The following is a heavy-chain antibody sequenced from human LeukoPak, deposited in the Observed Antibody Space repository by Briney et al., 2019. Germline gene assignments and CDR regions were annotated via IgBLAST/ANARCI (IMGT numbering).Heavy chain of an antibody. CDR2: IKTDGSEK. D-gene: IGHD3-22*01. V-gene: IGHV3-7*01. CDR3: ATYSSLNRREFQY. J-gene: IGHJ1*01. Sequence: GGSLRLSCEGSGFTFSNYWVDWVRQAPGKGLQWVANIKTDGSEKYYVDSVKGRFTISRDNAKNSLYLQMNSLRAEDTAVYYCATYSSLNRREFQYWGQGTLLTVSS. CDR1: GFTFSNYW.